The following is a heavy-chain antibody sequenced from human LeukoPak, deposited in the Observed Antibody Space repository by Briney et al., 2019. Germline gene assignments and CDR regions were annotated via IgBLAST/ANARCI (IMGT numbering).Heavy chain of an antibody. CDR1: GGSFSGYY. Sequence: SETLSLTCAVYGGSFSGYYWSWIRQPPGKGLEWIGEINHSGSTNYNPSLKSRVTISVDTSKNQFSLKLSSVTAADTAVYYCARRPYNWNDEHYYYYGMDVWGLGTLVTVSS. V-gene: IGHV4-34*01. J-gene: IGHJ6*02. CDR2: INHSGST. CDR3: ARRPYNWNDEHYYYYGMDV. D-gene: IGHD1-1*01.